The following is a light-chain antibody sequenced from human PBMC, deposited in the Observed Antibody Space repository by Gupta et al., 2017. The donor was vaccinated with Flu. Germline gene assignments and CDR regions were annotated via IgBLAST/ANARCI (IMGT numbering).Light chain of an antibody. V-gene: IGLV3-1*01. J-gene: IGLJ3*02. CDR1: RLGDKY. CDR3: QTWDRTSWV. Sequence: SDLTQPPSVSVSPGQTASIICSGDRLGDKYVSWHQQKPGQSPVLVMYQDTNRPSGIPERFSGSNSGHTATLTISGTQAVDEADYYCQTWDRTSWVFGGGTKLTVL. CDR2: QDT.